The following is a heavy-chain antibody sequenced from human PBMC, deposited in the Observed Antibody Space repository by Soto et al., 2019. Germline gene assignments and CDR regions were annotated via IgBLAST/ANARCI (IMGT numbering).Heavy chain of an antibody. J-gene: IGHJ4*02. CDR3: ARVKNYYDRSGHFDY. CDR1: GYTFTNKD. Sequence: ASVKVSCKASGYTFTNKDVSWVRQATGQGLEWMGWMNPGSGDTGYAQKFQGRVTMTRDTSISTAYMDLSRLSSDDTAVYYCARVKNYYDRSGHFDYWGQGTLVTVSS. D-gene: IGHD3-22*01. V-gene: IGHV1-8*02. CDR2: MNPGSGDT.